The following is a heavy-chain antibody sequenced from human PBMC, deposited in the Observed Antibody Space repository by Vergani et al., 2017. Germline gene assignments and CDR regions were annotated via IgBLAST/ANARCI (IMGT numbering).Heavy chain of an antibody. D-gene: IGHD7-27*01. V-gene: IGHV1-69*02. J-gene: IGHJ2*01. CDR1: GGTFSSYT. Sequence: QVQLVQSGAEVKKPGSSVKVSCKASGGTFSSYTISWVRQAPGQGLEWMGRIIPILGIANYAQKFQGRVTITADKSTSTAYMELSSLRSEDTAVYYCARTRTGGYWYFDLWGRGTLVTVSS. CDR3: ARTRTGGYWYFDL. CDR2: IIPILGIA.